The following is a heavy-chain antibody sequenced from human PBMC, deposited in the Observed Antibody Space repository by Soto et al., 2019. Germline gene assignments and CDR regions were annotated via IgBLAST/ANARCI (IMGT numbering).Heavy chain of an antibody. CDR1: GGSISSGGYC. V-gene: IGHV4-30-2*01. CDR3: ARGGSGSNQSGPFDI. J-gene: IGHJ3*02. CDR2: IYHTGNA. D-gene: IGHD1-26*01. Sequence: QLQLQESGSRLVNPSQALSLTCDVSGGSISSGGYCWSWIRQPPGKGLEWIGYIYHTGNAYYRTCLNSRVSMSVDLSKNQFSLRLNSVTVAYTAVYYCARGGSGSNQSGPFDIWGQGTMVTVSS.